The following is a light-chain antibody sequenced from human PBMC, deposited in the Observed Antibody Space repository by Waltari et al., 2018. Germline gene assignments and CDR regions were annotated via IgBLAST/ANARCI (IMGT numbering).Light chain of an antibody. CDR2: WAS. V-gene: IGKV4-1*01. CDR3: QQYYSTPHP. CDR1: QSVLYSSNNKNY. J-gene: IGKJ2*01. Sequence: DIVMTQSPDSLAVSLGERATINCKSRQSVLYSSNNKNYLAWYQQKPGQPPKLLIYWASTRESGVPDRFSGSGSGTDFSLTISSVQAEDVAVYYCQQYYSTPHPFGQGTKLEIK.